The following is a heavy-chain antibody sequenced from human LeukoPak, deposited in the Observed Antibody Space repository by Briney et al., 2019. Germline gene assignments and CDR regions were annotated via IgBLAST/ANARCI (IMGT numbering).Heavy chain of an antibody. D-gene: IGHD6-13*01. J-gene: IGHJ3*02. CDR2: IYSGGST. V-gene: IGHV3-53*01. Sequence: GGSLRLSCAASGYTVSSNYMSWVRQAQGKGLEWVSVIYSGGSTYYADSVKGRFTISRDNSKNTLYLQMNSLRAEDTAVYYCARQQQLGVWGAFDIWGQGTMVSVSS. CDR3: ARQQQLGVWGAFDI. CDR1: GYTVSSNY.